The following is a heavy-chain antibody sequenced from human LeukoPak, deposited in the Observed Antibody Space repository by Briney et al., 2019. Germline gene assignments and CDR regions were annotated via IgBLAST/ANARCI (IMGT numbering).Heavy chain of an antibody. J-gene: IGHJ5*02. CDR3: AREYKYACET. CDR2: IGIDSGNT. Sequence: GGSLRLSCGASGFPFRDYNMNWVRQAPGKGVEWISYIGIDSGNTNYADSVKGRFTISGDKAKNSLYLQMNSLRVEDTAVYYCAREYKYACETWGQGALVTLSS. CDR1: GFPFRDYN. V-gene: IGHV3-11*06. D-gene: IGHD5-24*01.